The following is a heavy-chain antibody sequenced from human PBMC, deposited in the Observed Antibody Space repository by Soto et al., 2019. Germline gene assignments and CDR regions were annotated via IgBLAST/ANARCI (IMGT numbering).Heavy chain of an antibody. J-gene: IGHJ6*02. CDR1: GGSISSSSYY. V-gene: IGHV4-39*01. D-gene: IGHD5-18*01. CDR3: ARSTHGYCYGFYYYYYGMDV. Sequence: PSETLSLTCTVSGGSISSSSYYWGWIRQPPGKGLEWIGSIYYSGSTYYNPSLKSRVTISVDTSKNQFSLKLSSVTAADTAVYYCARSTHGYCYGFYYYYYGMDVWGQGTTVTVSS. CDR2: IYYSGST.